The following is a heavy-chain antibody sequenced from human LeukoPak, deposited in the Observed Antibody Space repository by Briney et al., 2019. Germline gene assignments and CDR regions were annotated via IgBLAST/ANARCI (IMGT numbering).Heavy chain of an antibody. D-gene: IGHD1-1*01. Sequence: RASETLSLTCAVYGESFSGYYWSWIRQPPGKGLEWIGEINHSGSTNYNPSLKSRVTISVDTSKNQFSLKLSSVTAADTAVYYCARDRGLGTWFDPWGQGLLVTVSS. CDR2: INHSGST. CDR1: GESFSGYY. J-gene: IGHJ5*02. CDR3: ARDRGLGTWFDP. V-gene: IGHV4-34*01.